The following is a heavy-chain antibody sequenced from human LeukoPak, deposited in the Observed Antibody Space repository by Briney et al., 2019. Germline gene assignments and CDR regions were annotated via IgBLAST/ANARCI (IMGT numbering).Heavy chain of an antibody. D-gene: IGHD1-7*01. Sequence: GGSLRLSCAASGFTLSNHWMSWVRQAPGKGLEWVASITPDGSGDYYMDSVKGRFTISRDNAENSLYLQMNSLGAEDTAVYYCARLMGTVTTYDYWGRGTLVTVSS. V-gene: IGHV3-7*01. CDR2: ITPDGSGD. CDR3: ARLMGTVTTYDY. CDR1: GFTLSNHW. J-gene: IGHJ4*02.